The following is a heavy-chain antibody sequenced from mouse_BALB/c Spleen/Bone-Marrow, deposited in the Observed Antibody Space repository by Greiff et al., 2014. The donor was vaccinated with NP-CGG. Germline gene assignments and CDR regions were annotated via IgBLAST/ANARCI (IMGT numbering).Heavy chain of an antibody. Sequence: EAKLMESGGGLMRPGGSLKLSCAASGFTFSDYYMYWVRQTPEKRLEWVATISNGGSYTYYPDSVKGRFTISRDNAKNNLYLQMSSLKSEDTAMYYCARDSLYYYGSSYGYFDVWGAGTTVTVSS. CDR1: GFTFSDYY. CDR2: ISNGGSYT. J-gene: IGHJ1*01. CDR3: ARDSLYYYGSSYGYFDV. D-gene: IGHD1-1*01. V-gene: IGHV5-4*02.